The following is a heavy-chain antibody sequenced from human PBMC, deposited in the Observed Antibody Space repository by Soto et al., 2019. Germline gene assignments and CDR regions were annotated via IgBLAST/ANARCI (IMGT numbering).Heavy chain of an antibody. V-gene: IGHV3-23*01. D-gene: IGHD6-6*01. CDR1: GFTFSNYA. Sequence: PEGSLRLSCAASGFTFSNYAMSWVRQAPGKGLEWVSAISAAANTYYADPVKGRFTISRDNSKNTLSLQMNSLRAEDTAVYYCAKQVRDGTSSPYIFDYWGQGSLVTVSS. CDR3: AKQVRDGTSSPYIFDY. J-gene: IGHJ4*02. CDR2: ISAAANT.